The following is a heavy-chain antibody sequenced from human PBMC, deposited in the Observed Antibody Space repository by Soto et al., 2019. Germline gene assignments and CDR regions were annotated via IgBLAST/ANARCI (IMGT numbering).Heavy chain of an antibody. Sequence: EVQLVESGGGLVQPGGSLRLSCAAFGFNLSKHWMTWVRQAPGKGLEWVANIKPDGSEQQYVDSLKGQFTISRDNAKNSVYLQMNSLRVEDTAVYFCARWFYCSESWGVDVWGQGTTVTVSS. V-gene: IGHV3-7*03. CDR3: ARWFYCSESWGVDV. J-gene: IGHJ6*02. CDR2: IKPDGSEQ. D-gene: IGHD3-10*01. CDR1: GFNLSKHW.